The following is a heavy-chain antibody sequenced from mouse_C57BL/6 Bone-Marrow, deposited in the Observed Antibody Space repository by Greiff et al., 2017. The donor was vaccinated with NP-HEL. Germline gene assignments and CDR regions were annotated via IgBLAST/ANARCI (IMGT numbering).Heavy chain of an antibody. CDR2: IDPSDSYT. J-gene: IGHJ4*01. CDR1: GYTFTSYW. Sequence: VQLQQPGAELVKPGASVKLSCKASGYTFTSYWMQWVKQRPGQGLEWIGEIDPSDSYTNYNQKFKGKATLTVDTSSSTAYMQLSSLTSEDSAVYYCARWEYWGQGTSVTVSS. V-gene: IGHV1-50*01. CDR3: ARWEY.